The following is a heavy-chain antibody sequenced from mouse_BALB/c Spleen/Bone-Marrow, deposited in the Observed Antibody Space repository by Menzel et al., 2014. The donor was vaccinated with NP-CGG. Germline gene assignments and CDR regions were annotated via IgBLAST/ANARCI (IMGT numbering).Heavy chain of an antibody. CDR1: GFNIKDYY. Sequence: EVQRVESGAELVRSGASVKLSCTASGFNIKDYYMHWVKQRPEQGLEWIGWIDPENGDTEYAPKFQGKATMTADTSSNTAYPQLSSLTSEDTAVYYCNGNYYAMDYWGQGTSVTVSS. J-gene: IGHJ4*01. CDR2: IDPENGDT. CDR3: NGNYYAMDY. V-gene: IGHV14-4*02. D-gene: IGHD2-1*01.